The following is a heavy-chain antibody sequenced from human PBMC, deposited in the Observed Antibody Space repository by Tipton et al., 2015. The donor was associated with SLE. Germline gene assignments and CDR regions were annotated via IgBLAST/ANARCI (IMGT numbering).Heavy chain of an antibody. D-gene: IGHD1-26*01. CDR3: ARHGGSMGGSFGY. CDR1: GGSISSHY. Sequence: TLSLTCTVSGGSISSHYWSWIRQPPGKGLEWIGYVYYSGSTSYNPSLKSRVTISVDTSKNQFSLKLSSVTAADTAVYYCARHGGSMGGSFGYWGQGTLVTVSS. J-gene: IGHJ4*02. V-gene: IGHV4-59*11. CDR2: VYYSGST.